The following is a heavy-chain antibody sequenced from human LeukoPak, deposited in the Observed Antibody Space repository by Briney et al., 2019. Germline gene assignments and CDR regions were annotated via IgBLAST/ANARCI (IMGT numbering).Heavy chain of an antibody. Sequence: PGGSLRLSCAASGFSFSSQWMSWVRQAPGKGLEWVAIINQAGTGKYYVDSVKGRFTISRDNAKNSLYLQMNSLRAEDTAVYYCARDHHRRLYDSQARDTFDVWGQGTVVTVSS. CDR1: GFSFSSQW. CDR2: INQAGTGK. D-gene: IGHD3-22*01. J-gene: IGHJ3*01. V-gene: IGHV3-7*01. CDR3: ARDHHRRLYDSQARDTFDV.